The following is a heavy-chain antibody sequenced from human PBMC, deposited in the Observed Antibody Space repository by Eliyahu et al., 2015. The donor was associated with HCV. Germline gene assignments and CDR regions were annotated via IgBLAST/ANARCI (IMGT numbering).Heavy chain of an antibody. J-gene: IGHJ4*02. V-gene: IGHV3-30*03. D-gene: IGHD3-16*01. CDR2: ISYDGSNK. CDR1: GFXFSSYG. CDR3: ARALIIGDPHFDY. Sequence: QVQLVESGGGVVQPGRSLRLSCAASGFXFSSYGMHWVRQAPGKGLGWVAVISYDGSNKYYADSVKGRFTISRDNSKNTLYLQMNSLRAEDTAVYYCARALIIGDPHFDYWGQGTLVTVSS.